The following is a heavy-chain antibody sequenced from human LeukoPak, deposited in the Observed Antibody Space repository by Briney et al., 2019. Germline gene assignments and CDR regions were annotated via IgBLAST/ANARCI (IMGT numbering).Heavy chain of an antibody. V-gene: IGHV3-48*01. CDR1: GFTFSSYW. Sequence: QSGGSLRLSCAASGFTFSSYWMHWVRQAPGKGLEWVSYISSSSSTIYYADSVKGRFTISRDDAKNSLYLQMNSLRAEDTAVYSCARDSLRYCSGDSCYYNYWGQGTLVTVSS. D-gene: IGHD2-15*01. J-gene: IGHJ4*02. CDR2: ISSSSSTI. CDR3: ARDSLRYCSGDSCYYNY.